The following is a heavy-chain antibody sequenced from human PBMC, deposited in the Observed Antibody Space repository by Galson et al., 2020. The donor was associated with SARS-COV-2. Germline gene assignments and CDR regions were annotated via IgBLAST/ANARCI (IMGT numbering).Heavy chain of an antibody. D-gene: IGHD3-10*01. V-gene: IGHV1-24*01. CDR2: FDPEDGET. Sequence: ASVKVSCKVSGYTLTELSMHWVRQAPGKGLEWMGGFDPEDGETIYAQKFQGRVTMTEDTSTDTAYMELSSLRSEDTAVYYCATGGSGSYYSVKDWFDPWGQGTLVAVSS. CDR1: GYTLTELS. J-gene: IGHJ5*02. CDR3: ATGGSGSYYSVKDWFDP.